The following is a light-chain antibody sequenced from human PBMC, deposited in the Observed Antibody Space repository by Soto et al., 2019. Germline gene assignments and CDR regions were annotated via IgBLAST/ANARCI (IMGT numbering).Light chain of an antibody. CDR3: QSYDSSLSAVV. CDR1: SSNIGAGYD. Sequence: QSVLTQPPSVSGAPGQRVTLSCTGSSSNIGAGYDVHWYQQLPGTAPKLLIYGNSNRPSGVPDRFSGSKSGTSASLALTGLQAEEEAADYCQSYDSSLSAVVFGGGTKLTVL. J-gene: IGLJ2*01. V-gene: IGLV1-40*01. CDR2: GNS.